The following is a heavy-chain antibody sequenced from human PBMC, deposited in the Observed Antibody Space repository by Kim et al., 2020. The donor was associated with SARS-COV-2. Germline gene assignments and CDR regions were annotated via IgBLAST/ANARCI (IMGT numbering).Heavy chain of an antibody. CDR2: MSPISGNT. CDR1: GYTFTSHD. CDR3: ATMYNWNDGEPFDV. D-gene: IGHD1-1*01. J-gene: IGHJ3*01. V-gene: IGHV1-8*02. Sequence: ASVKVSCKASGYTFTSHDINWVRQATGQGLEWMGWMSPISGNTGYAQKFQGRVLMTRDTSTGTAYMELRSLRSEDTAVYYDATMYNWNDGEPFDVWGQGTLVTISS.